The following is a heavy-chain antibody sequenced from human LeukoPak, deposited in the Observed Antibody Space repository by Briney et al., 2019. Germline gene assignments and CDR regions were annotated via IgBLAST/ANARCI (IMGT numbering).Heavy chain of an antibody. Sequence: PGGSLRLSCAASGFTFSSYGMHWVRQAPGKGLEWVAFIRYDGSNKYYADSVKGRFTISRDNAKNSLYLQMNSLRAEDTALYYCAKDMYYGSASGNFDYWGQGTLVTVSS. J-gene: IGHJ4*02. D-gene: IGHD3-10*01. CDR2: IRYDGSNK. CDR1: GFTFSSYG. V-gene: IGHV3-30*02. CDR3: AKDMYYGSASGNFDY.